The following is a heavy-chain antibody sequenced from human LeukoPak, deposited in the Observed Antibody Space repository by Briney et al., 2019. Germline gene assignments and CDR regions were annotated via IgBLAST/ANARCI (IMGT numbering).Heavy chain of an antibody. CDR3: ARELRDGYNYGFDP. V-gene: IGHV3-21*01. CDR2: ISSSSSYI. D-gene: IGHD5-24*01. Sequence: GGSLRLSCAASGFTFSSYSMNWVRQAPGKGLEWVSSISSSSSYIYYADSVKGRFTISRDNAKNSLYLQMNSLRAEDTAVYYCARELRDGYNYGFDPWGQGTLVTVSS. J-gene: IGHJ5*02. CDR1: GFTFSSYS.